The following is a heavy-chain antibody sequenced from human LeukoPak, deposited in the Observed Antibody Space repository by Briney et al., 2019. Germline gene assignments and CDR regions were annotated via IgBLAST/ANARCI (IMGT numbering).Heavy chain of an antibody. CDR2: ISSSSSYI. D-gene: IGHD3-22*01. CDR3: ARDSTYYYDSSCPLDY. Sequence: PGGSLRLSCAASGFTFSSYSMNWVRQAPGKGLEWVSSISSSSSYIYYADSVKGRFTISRDNAKNSLYLQMNSLRAEDAAVYYCARDSTYYYDSSCPLDYWGQGTLATVSS. J-gene: IGHJ4*02. V-gene: IGHV3-21*01. CDR1: GFTFSSYS.